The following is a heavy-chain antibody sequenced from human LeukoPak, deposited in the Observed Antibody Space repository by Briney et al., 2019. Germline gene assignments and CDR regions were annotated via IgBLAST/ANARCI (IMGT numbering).Heavy chain of an antibody. CDR1: GDSISNYF. J-gene: IGHJ5*02. Sequence: SETLSLTCTVSGDSISNYFWSWIRQPAGKGLEWIGRIYTSGRTNYNPSLKSRVTMSVDTSKNQFSLKPNSVTAADTAVYYCAGPLPFPWGQGTLVTVPS. V-gene: IGHV4-4*07. CDR2: IYTSGRT. CDR3: AGPLPFP.